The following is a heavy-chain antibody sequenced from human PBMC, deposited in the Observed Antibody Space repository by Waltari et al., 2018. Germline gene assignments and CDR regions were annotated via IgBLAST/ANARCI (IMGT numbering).Heavy chain of an antibody. Sequence: EVQLVESGGGLVKPGGSLRLSCAAAGFTFSSYSMNWVRQAPGKGLEWVSSISSSSSYIYYADSVQGRFTISRDNAKNSLYLQMNSLRAEDTAVYYCARGKGVAGDYFDYWGQGTLVTVSS. CDR2: ISSSSSYI. J-gene: IGHJ4*02. CDR3: ARGKGVAGDYFDY. D-gene: IGHD6-19*01. V-gene: IGHV3-21*01. CDR1: GFTFSSYS.